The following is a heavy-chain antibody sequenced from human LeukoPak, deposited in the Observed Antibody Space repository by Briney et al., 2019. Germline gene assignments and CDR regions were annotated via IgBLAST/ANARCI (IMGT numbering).Heavy chain of an antibody. V-gene: IGHV3-23*01. CDR1: GFTFSSYS. Sequence: GGSLRLSCAASGFTFSSYSMNWVRQAPGKGLEWVSFISGSGGSTYYADSVKGRFTISRDNSENTVYLQMNSLRAEDMAVYYCARVSFDATIRGVDYWGQGTLVTVSS. J-gene: IGHJ4*02. CDR2: ISGSGGST. CDR3: ARVSFDATIRGVDY. D-gene: IGHD5-24*01.